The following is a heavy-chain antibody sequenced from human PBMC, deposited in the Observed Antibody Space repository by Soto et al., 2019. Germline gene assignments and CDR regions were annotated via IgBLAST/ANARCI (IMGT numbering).Heavy chain of an antibody. D-gene: IGHD3-9*01. V-gene: IGHV4-61*01. CDR2: IYNNRSF. CDR3: ARVPLDDSNPHYFDF. J-gene: IGHJ4*02. Sequence: SETLSLTCTASGGSVSSGSFYWSWIRQPPGKGLEWVGFIYNNRSFNYNPSLKSRVTISVAASKHQFSLKLSSVTAADTAVYYCARVPLDDSNPHYFDFWGQGALVTVSS. CDR1: GGSVSSGSFY.